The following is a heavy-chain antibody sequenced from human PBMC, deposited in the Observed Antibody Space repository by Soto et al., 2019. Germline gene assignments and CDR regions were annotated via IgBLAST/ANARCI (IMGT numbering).Heavy chain of an antibody. V-gene: IGHV4-39*01. CDR1: GGSIRSSGYY. D-gene: IGHD3-9*01. CDR2: IYYSGST. CDR3: ARRGRGDILTGYYPNWFDP. J-gene: IGHJ5*02. Sequence: SETMSVTSTVSGGSIRSSGYYWGRISKHPGKGLEWIGSIYYSGSTYYNPSLKSRVTISVDTSKNQFSLKLSSVTAADTAVYYCARRGRGDILTGYYPNWFDPXXHGTLXXXSS.